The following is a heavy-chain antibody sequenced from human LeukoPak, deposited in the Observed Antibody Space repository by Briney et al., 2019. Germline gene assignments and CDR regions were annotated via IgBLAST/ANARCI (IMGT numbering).Heavy chain of an antibody. D-gene: IGHD3-22*01. J-gene: IGHJ3*02. CDR3: ARPGYYDSSGYPHDAFDI. Sequence: ASVKVSCKASGGTFSSYAISWVRQAPGQGLEWMGRIIPILGIANYAQKFQGRVTITADKSTSTAYMELSSLRSEDTAVYYCARPGYYDSSGYPHDAFDIWGQGTMVTVSS. CDR2: IIPILGIA. CDR1: GGTFSSYA. V-gene: IGHV1-69*04.